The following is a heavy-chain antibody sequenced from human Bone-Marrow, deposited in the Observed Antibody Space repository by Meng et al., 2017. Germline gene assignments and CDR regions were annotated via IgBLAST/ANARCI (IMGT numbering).Heavy chain of an antibody. V-gene: IGHV1-8*01. Sequence: ASVKVSCKASGYTFTSYDINWVRQATGQGLEWMGWMNPNSGNTGYAQKFQGRVTMTRNTSISTAYMELSSLRSEDTAVYYCARDLTYIRYFDWLFLSPYFDYWGQGTLVTVSS. D-gene: IGHD3-9*01. CDR1: GYTFTSYD. CDR2: MNPNSGNT. J-gene: IGHJ4*02. CDR3: ARDLTYIRYFDWLFLSPYFDY.